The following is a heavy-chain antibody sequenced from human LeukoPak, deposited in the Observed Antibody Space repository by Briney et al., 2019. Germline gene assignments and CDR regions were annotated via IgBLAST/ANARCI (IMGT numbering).Heavy chain of an antibody. CDR3: ARESSPDPFDI. V-gene: IGHV1-8*01. Sequence: ASVKVSCKASRYTFTSYVINWVRQASGQRLEWMGWMNPNSGDTVYAQKFQGRVTMTRDTSISTAYMELHSLTSDDTAVYFCARESSPDPFDIWGQGTLVTVSS. CDR1: RYTFTSYV. J-gene: IGHJ3*02. CDR2: MNPNSGDT. D-gene: IGHD6-19*01.